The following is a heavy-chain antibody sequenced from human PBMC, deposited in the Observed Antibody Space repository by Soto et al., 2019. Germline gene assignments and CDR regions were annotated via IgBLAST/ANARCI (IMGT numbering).Heavy chain of an antibody. V-gene: IGHV3-49*04. CDR1: GFTFSDYY. CDR2: IRSEAHGGTK. D-gene: IGHD1-7*01. CDR3: ARDRLTETTQNFFDY. Sequence: GGSLRLSCADSGFTFSDYYMTWVRQAPGKGLEWVPFIRSEAHGGTKEQTTSVKGRFTISRDDSKSITCLQMKSLRAEDTAVYYCARDRLTETTQNFFDYWGQGTLVTVSS. J-gene: IGHJ4*02.